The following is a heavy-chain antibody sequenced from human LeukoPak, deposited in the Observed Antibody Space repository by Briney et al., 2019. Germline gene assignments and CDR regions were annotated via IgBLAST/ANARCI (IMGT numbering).Heavy chain of an antibody. CDR3: ASRGYDSSGYRATFDY. CDR1: GYTFTDYY. Sequence: ASVKVSCKASGYTFTDYYMHWVRQAPGQGLEWMGGIIPIFGTANYAQKFQGRVTITADESTSTAYMELSSLRSEDTAVYYCASRGYDSSGYRATFDYWGQGTLVTVSS. J-gene: IGHJ4*02. D-gene: IGHD3-22*01. CDR2: IIPIFGTA. V-gene: IGHV1-69*13.